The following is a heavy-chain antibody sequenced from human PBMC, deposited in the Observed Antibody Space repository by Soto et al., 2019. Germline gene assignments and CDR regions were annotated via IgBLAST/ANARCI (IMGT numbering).Heavy chain of an antibody. Sequence: QVQLQESGPGLVKPSGTLSLTCAVSSGSISSSNWWSWVRQPPGQGLEWIGEIYHSGSTNYNPSLKSRVTISVDKSKNQFSLKLSSVTTADTAVYYCARDLAGSGSYRWFDPWGQGTLVTVSS. V-gene: IGHV4-4*02. J-gene: IGHJ5*02. CDR1: SGSISSSNW. CDR3: ARDLAGSGSYRWFDP. CDR2: IYHSGST. D-gene: IGHD3-10*01.